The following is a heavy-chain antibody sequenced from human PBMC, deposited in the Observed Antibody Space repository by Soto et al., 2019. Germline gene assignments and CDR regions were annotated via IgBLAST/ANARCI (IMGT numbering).Heavy chain of an antibody. CDR3: ARGGGSPDY. Sequence: QVQLQESGPGLVKPSETLSLTCTVSGGSISSYYWSWIRQPPGKGLEWIGYIYYSGSTNYNPSLKXRXTXXVDTSKTPFSLRLRSVTAADTAVYYCARGGGSPDYWGQGTLVTVSS. CDR1: GGSISSYY. J-gene: IGHJ4*02. CDR2: IYYSGST. V-gene: IGHV4-59*01. D-gene: IGHD2-15*01.